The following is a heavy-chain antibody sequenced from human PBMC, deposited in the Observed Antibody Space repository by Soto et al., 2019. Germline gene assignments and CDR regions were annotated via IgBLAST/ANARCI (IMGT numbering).Heavy chain of an antibody. CDR3: ARVRGRRAVAGKVVIYFDY. J-gene: IGHJ4*02. D-gene: IGHD6-19*01. Sequence: GGSLRLSCAASRFTFNNAWMNWVRQAPGKGREWVGRIKSKSDGGTTDYAAPVKGRFIISRDDSKNTLYLNMNSLKTDDTAVYYCARVRGRRAVAGKVVIYFDYWGQGTLVTVSS. CDR1: RFTFNNAW. CDR2: IKSKSDGGTT. V-gene: IGHV3-15*01.